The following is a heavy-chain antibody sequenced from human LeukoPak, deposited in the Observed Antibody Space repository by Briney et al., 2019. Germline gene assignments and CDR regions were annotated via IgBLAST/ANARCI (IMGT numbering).Heavy chain of an antibody. J-gene: IGHJ6*02. D-gene: IGHD2-2*01. CDR1: GYTFTSYG. Sequence: ASVKVSCKASGYTFTSYGISWVRQAPGQGLEWMGWISAYNGNTNYAQKLQGRVTMTTDTSTSTAYMELRSLRSDDTAVYYCARDGVPAANFNYYYGMDVWGQGTTVTVSS. V-gene: IGHV1-18*01. CDR2: ISAYNGNT. CDR3: ARDGVPAANFNYYYGMDV.